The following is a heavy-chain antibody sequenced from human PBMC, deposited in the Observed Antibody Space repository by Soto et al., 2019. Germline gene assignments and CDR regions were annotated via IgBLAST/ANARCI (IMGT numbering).Heavy chain of an antibody. CDR2: INHSGST. CDR1: GGSFSGYY. D-gene: IGHD3-22*01. J-gene: IGHJ4*02. Sequence: LSLTCAVYGGSFSGYYWSWIRQPPGKGLEWIGEINHSGSTNYNPSLKSRVTISVDTSKNQFSLKLSSVTAADTAVYYCASEYDSSGYYYYYWGQGTLVTVS. V-gene: IGHV4-34*01. CDR3: ASEYDSSGYYYYY.